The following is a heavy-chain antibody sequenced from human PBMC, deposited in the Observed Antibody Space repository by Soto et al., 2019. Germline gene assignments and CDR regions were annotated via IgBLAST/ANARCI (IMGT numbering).Heavy chain of an antibody. CDR3: ARHLDSGTYRFDY. D-gene: IGHD1-26*01. J-gene: IGHJ4*02. CDR2: IYYSGST. Sequence: SETLSLTCTVSGGSISSYYWSWIRQPPGKGLEWIGYIYYSGSTNYNPSLKSRVTISVDTSKNRISLKLSSVTAADTAVYYCARHLDSGTYRFDYWGQGALVTVSS. V-gene: IGHV4-59*08. CDR1: GGSISSYY.